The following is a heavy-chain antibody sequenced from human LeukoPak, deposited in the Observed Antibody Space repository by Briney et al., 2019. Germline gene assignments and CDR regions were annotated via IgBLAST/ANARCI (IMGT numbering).Heavy chain of an antibody. CDR1: GGTFNDFA. V-gene: IGHV1-69*13. D-gene: IGHD3-16*01. Sequence: ASVKVSCKASGGTFNDFAISWVRQAPGQGLEWMGGIIPMFDSANYAQQFRGRVTITADVSTSTAYMELSSLRSEDTAVYYCARSLITLGDPGGYFDYWGQGTLVTVSS. J-gene: IGHJ4*02. CDR3: ARSLITLGDPGGYFDY. CDR2: IIPMFDSA.